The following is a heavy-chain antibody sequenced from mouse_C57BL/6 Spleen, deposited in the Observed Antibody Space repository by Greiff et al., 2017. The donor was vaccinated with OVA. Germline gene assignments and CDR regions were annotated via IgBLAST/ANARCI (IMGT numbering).Heavy chain of an antibody. CDR2: IYPGDGDT. V-gene: IGHV1-82*01. Sequence: VQLQESGPELVKPGASVKISCKASGYAFSSSWMNWVKQRPGKGLEWIGRIYPGDGDTNYNGKFKGKATLTADKSSSTAYMQLSSLTSEDSAVYFCARPAKLGWYFDVWGTGTTVTVSS. CDR3: ARPAKLGWYFDV. CDR1: GYAFSSSW. J-gene: IGHJ1*03.